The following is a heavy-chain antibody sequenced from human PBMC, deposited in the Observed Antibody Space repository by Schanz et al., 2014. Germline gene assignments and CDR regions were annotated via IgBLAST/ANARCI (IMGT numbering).Heavy chain of an antibody. CDR3: ARDQSPYTNSSDVRYFDY. D-gene: IGHD6-6*01. J-gene: IGHJ4*02. Sequence: QVQLVQSEAEVKKPGSSVKVSCKASRSTFSSYTISWVRQARGQGLEWVGRFIPILDVGNYAQQFQGRVTMTADTSTSTAYMDLRSLRSDDTAVYYCARDQSPYTNSSDVRYFDYWGQGSLVTVSS. CDR2: FIPILDVG. CDR1: RSTFSSYT. V-gene: IGHV1-69*08.